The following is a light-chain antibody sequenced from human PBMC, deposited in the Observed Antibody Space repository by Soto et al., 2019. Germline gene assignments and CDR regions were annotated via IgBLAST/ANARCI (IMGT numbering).Light chain of an antibody. V-gene: IGKV1-27*01. J-gene: IGKJ3*01. CDR2: AAS. CDR1: QGISNY. Sequence: DIQMTQSPSSLSASIGDRVTITCRASQGISNYLAWYQQRPGKVPKLLIYAASTSQSGVPSRFSGSGSGTDFTLTISSLLPEDVATYYCQNLDSAAFTFGPGTKVDIK. CDR3: QNLDSAAFT.